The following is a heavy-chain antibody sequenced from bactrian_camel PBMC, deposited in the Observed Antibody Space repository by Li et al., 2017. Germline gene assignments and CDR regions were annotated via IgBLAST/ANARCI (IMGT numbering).Heavy chain of an antibody. J-gene: IGHJ4*01. Sequence: VQLVESGGGLVQPGGSLRLSCAASGFTFSRYAMSWVRQAPGKGLEWVSLITSDGSSTYYADSVKGRFTISVNNAKNTITLQMNSLKPEDTANYYCATEGPPCGTRQWEPGTQVTVS. CDR1: GFTFSRYA. CDR2: ITSDGSST. V-gene: IGHV3S40*01. D-gene: IGHD2*01.